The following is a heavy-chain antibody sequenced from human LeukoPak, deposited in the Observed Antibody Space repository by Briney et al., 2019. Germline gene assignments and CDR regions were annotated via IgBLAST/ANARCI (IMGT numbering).Heavy chain of an antibody. CDR2: INSDGSST. CDR3: AKRGGSGSYSGYFDY. Sequence: PGGSLRLSCAASGFTFSSYWMHWVRQAPGKGLVWVSRINSDGSSTSYADSVKGRFTISRDNSKNTLYLQMNSLRAEDTAVYYCAKRGGSGSYSGYFDYWGQGTLVTVSS. J-gene: IGHJ4*02. CDR1: GFTFSSYW. V-gene: IGHV3-74*01. D-gene: IGHD1-26*01.